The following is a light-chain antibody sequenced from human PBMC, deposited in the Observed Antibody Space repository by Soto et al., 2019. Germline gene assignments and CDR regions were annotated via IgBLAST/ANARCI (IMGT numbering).Light chain of an antibody. J-gene: IGLJ1*01. Sequence: QSVLTQPRSWSGSPGQSVTISCTGTSSDVGGYNYVSWYQQHPGKAPKLMIYDVSKRPSGVPDRFSGSKSGNTASLTISGLQAEDEADYYCCSYAGSPYVFGTVTKVTVL. V-gene: IGLV2-11*01. CDR2: DVS. CDR3: CSYAGSPYV. CDR1: SSDVGGYNY.